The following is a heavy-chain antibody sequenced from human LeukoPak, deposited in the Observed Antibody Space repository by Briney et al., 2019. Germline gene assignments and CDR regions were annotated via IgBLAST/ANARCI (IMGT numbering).Heavy chain of an antibody. J-gene: IGHJ3*02. Sequence: PSETLSLTCAVYGGSFSGYYWSWIRQPPGKGLEWIGEINHSGSTNYNPSLKSRVTISVDTSKNQFSLKLSSVTAADTAVYYFAGLIQCLVVGGAFDIWGKGQWSPSLQ. CDR1: GGSFSGYY. CDR2: INHSGST. V-gene: IGHV4-34*01. D-gene: IGHD6-19*01. CDR3: AGLIQCLVVGGAFDI.